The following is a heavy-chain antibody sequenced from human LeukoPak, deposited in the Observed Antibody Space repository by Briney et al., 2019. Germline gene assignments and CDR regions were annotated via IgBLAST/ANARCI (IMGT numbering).Heavy chain of an antibody. D-gene: IGHD3-22*01. J-gene: IGHJ4*02. Sequence: ASVKVSCKASGGTFSSYAISWVRQAPGQGLEWMGGIIPIFGTANYAQKLQGRVTISADESTSTDYKELRSLRSEDTAVYYCARDRKSYYDSSGYSDYFDYWGQGTLATVRS. CDR3: ARDRKSYYDSSGYSDYFDY. CDR2: IIPIFGTA. CDR1: GGTFSSYA. V-gene: IGHV1-69*13.